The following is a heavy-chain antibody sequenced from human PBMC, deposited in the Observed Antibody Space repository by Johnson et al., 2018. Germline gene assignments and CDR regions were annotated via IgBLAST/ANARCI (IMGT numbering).Heavy chain of an antibody. CDR1: GFTVSSNF. Sequence: VQLVQSGGGVVQXGRSLRLXCAASGFTVSSNFMSWVRQAPGKGLEWVSSISRSSSYIYYADSVKGRFPISRDNDKNSLYLQMNSLRAEDTAGYYCAREGGVTGRKGWFDPWGQGTLVTVSS. V-gene: IGHV3-21*01. CDR2: ISRSSSYI. D-gene: IGHD1-14*01. CDR3: AREGGVTGRKGWFDP. J-gene: IGHJ5*02.